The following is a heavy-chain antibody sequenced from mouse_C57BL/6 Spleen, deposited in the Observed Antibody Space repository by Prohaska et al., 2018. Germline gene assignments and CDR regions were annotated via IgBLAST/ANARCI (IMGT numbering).Heavy chain of an antibody. CDR3: ARESQGWDFDY. D-gene: IGHD1-3*01. V-gene: IGHV1-55*01. CDR1: GYTFTSYW. CDR2: IYPGSGST. Sequence: PGASVKMSCKASGYTFTSYWITWVKQRPGQGLEWIGDIYPGSGSTNYNEKFKSKATLTVDTSSSTAYMQLSSLTSEDSAVYYCARESQGWDFDYGGQGTTLTVSS. J-gene: IGHJ2*01.